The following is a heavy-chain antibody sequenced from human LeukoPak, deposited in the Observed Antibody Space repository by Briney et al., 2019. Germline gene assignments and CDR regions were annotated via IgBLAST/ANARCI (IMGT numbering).Heavy chain of an antibody. D-gene: IGHD2-2*01. Sequence: GGSLRLSCAASGFTFSSYGMSWVRQAPGKGLEWVSIISGSGGSTYYADSVKGRFTISRDNSKNTLYLQMNSLRAEDTAVYYCAKGAMPYCSSTGCYWFDYWGQGTLVTVSS. J-gene: IGHJ4*02. CDR1: GFTFSSYG. CDR2: ISGSGGST. V-gene: IGHV3-23*01. CDR3: AKGAMPYCSSTGCYWFDY.